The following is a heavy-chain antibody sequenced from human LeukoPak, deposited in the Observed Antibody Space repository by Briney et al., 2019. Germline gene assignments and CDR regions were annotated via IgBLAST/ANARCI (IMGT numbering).Heavy chain of an antibody. J-gene: IGHJ4*02. CDR3: RHGNSSGDY. CDR2: INVDGSTT. D-gene: IGHD6-6*01. CDR1: GFTSSISW. V-gene: IGHV3-74*01. Sequence: GGSLRLSCAASGFTSSISWMNWVRQAPGKGLVWVSRINVDGSTTVYADSVKGRFTISRDNAKNALYLQMNSLRAEDTAVYYCRHGNSSGDYWGQGTLVTVSS.